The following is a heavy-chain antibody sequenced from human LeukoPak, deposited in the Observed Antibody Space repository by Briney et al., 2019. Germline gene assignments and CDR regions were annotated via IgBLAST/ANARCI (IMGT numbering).Heavy chain of an antibody. J-gene: IGHJ4*02. CDR2: IYYSGST. D-gene: IGHD2-15*01. Sequence: SQTLSLTCTVSGGSISSGDYYWSWIRQHPGKGLEWIGYIYYSGSTYYNPSLKSRVTISVDTSKNQFSLNLNPVTAADTAVYYCASGREVTATLPYWGQGTLVTVSS. CDR3: ASGREVTATLPY. V-gene: IGHV4-31*03. CDR1: GGSISSGDYY.